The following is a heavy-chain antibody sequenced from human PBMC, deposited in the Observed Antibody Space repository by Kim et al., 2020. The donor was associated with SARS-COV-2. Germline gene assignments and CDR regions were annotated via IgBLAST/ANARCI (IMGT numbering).Heavy chain of an antibody. Sequence: GGSLRLSCATSGFTFSGYWMSWVRQAPGKGLEWVANIRHDGGEKYYVDSVKGRFTISRDNAKNALYLQMNSLRAEDTAVYYCGRDFDVRYCGRTTCQRGAFDVWGQGTMVTVSS. J-gene: IGHJ3*01. CDR2: IRHDGGEK. D-gene: IGHD2-2*01. V-gene: IGHV3-7*01. CDR3: GRDFDVRYCGRTTCQRGAFDV. CDR1: GFTFSGYW.